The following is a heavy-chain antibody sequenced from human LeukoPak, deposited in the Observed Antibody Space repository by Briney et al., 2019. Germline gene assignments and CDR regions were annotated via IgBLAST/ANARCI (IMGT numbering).Heavy chain of an antibody. CDR3: AKDLGMQVWFPL. J-gene: IGHJ4*02. D-gene: IGHD5-18*01. CDR1: GFTFSTYA. Sequence: GGSLRLSCAASGFTFSTYAMSWVRQAPGKGLEWVSSFSGSGGSTYYADSVKGGFTISRDNSKNTLYLQMNSLRADDTAVYYCAKDLGMQVWFPLWGQGTLVTVSS. V-gene: IGHV3-23*01. CDR2: FSGSGGST.